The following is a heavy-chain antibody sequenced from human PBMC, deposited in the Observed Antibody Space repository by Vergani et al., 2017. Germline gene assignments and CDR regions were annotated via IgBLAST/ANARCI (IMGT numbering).Heavy chain of an antibody. V-gene: IGHV3-9*01. CDR2: ICWNSGSI. J-gene: IGHJ3*01. D-gene: IGHD6-13*01. CDR1: GFTFDDYA. Sequence: EVQLVESGGGLVQPGRSLRLSCSGSGFTFDDYALHWVRQAPGKGLEWVSGICWNSGSIGYADPVKGRFTISRDNAKNSLYLQMKGLRAADPSLYYCAEVISCSISGWDGFFDFWGQGTMVTVSS. CDR3: AEVISCSISGWDGFFDF.